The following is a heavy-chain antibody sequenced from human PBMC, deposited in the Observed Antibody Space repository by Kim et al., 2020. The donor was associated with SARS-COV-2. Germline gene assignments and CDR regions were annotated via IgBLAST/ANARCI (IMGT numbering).Heavy chain of an antibody. CDR1: GFTVSSNY. CDR2: IYSGGST. CDR3: ARSDGSGSYGDYLPSDY. D-gene: IGHD3-10*01. Sequence: GGSLRLSCAASGFTVSSNYMSWVRQAPGKGLEWVSVIYSGGSTYYADSVKGRFTISRANSTNTMYLQMNSLRAEDTAAYYCARSDGSGSYGDYLPSDYWGQGTLVTVSS. V-gene: IGHV3-53*01. J-gene: IGHJ4*02.